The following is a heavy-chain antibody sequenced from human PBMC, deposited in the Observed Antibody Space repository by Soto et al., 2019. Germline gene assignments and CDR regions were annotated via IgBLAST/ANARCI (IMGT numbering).Heavy chain of an antibody. CDR3: ARGEFGSGRHRPRMDV. V-gene: IGHV3-33*01. D-gene: IGHD3-10*01. Sequence: QVQLVESGGGVVQPGRSLRLSCAASGFTFSSYGMHWVRQAPGKGLEWVAVIWYDGSNKYYADSVKGRFTIARDNSKNRLYLKRKSLRAEERAVYYCARGEFGSGRHRPRMDVLGQGTTVTVS. CDR1: GFTFSSYG. J-gene: IGHJ6*02. CDR2: IWYDGSNK.